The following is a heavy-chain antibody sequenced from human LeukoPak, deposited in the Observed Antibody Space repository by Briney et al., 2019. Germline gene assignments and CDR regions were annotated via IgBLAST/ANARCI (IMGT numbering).Heavy chain of an antibody. V-gene: IGHV3-7*01. CDR2: IRQDGVEK. CDR1: GFTFNAFW. J-gene: IGHJ6*02. D-gene: IGHD3-22*01. Sequence: GGSLRLSCEGSGFTFNAFWMTWVRLAPGKGLEWVANIRQDGVEKQYVDSVRGRFTISRDNAKNSLYLQTTSLRVEDTAVYYCARPPNWDNSAYRPMDVWGQGTTVTVSS. CDR3: ARPPNWDNSAYRPMDV.